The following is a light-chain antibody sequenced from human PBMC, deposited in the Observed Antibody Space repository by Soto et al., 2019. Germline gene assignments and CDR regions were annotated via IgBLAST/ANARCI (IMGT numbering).Light chain of an antibody. CDR1: QGISSY. Sequence: DIQMTQSPSTLSASVGDSVTITCRASQGISSYLAWYQQKPGRAPKLLIYAASTLQSGVPSRFSGSGSGTDFTLTILSLQPEDFATYSCQQLSSYPLTFGGGTKVDIK. CDR2: AAS. CDR3: QQLSSYPLT. J-gene: IGKJ4*01. V-gene: IGKV1-9*01.